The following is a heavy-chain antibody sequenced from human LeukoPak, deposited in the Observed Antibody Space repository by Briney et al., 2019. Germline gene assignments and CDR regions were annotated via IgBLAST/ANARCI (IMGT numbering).Heavy chain of an antibody. CDR2: INHSGST. D-gene: IGHD2-8*01. V-gene: IGHV4-34*01. CDR1: GGSFSGYY. CDR3: ARGRIVLMVYAIGFDY. Sequence: PSETLSLTCAVYGGSFSGYYWSWIRQPPGKGLEWIGEINHSGSTNYNPSLKSRVTISVDTSKNQFSLKLSSVTAADTALYYCARGRIVLMVYAIGFDYWGQGALVTVSS. J-gene: IGHJ4*02.